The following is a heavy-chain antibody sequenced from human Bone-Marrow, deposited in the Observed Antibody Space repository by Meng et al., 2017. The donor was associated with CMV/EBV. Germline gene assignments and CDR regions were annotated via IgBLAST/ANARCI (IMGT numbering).Heavy chain of an antibody. CDR1: GFTFSSYA. CDR2: ISYDGSNK. Sequence: GGSLRLSCAASGFTFSSYAMHWVRQAPGKGLEWVAVISYDGSNKYYADSVKGRFTISRDNSKNTLYLQMNSLRAEDTAVYYCARDWSRQVSILIDYWGQGTLVTVSS. D-gene: IGHD3-3*02. V-gene: IGHV3-30-3*01. CDR3: ARDWSRQVSILIDY. J-gene: IGHJ4*02.